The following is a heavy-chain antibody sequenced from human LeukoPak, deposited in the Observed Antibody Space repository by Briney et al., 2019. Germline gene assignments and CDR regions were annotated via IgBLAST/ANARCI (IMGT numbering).Heavy chain of an antibody. CDR3: AKDIGEEIITPGY. CDR2: ISYDGSNK. V-gene: IGHV3-30*18. D-gene: IGHD3-22*01. Sequence: GGSLRLSCAASGFTFSSYGMHWVRQAPGKGLEWVAVISYDGSNKYYADSVKGRFTISRDNSKNTLYLQMNSLRAEDTALYYCAKDIGEEIITPGYWGQGTLVTVSS. J-gene: IGHJ4*02. CDR1: GFTFSSYG.